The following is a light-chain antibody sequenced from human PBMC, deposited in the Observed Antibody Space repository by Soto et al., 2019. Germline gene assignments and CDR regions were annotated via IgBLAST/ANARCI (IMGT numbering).Light chain of an antibody. J-gene: IGKJ4*01. CDR2: GVS. CDR1: QSVRSTY. Sequence: EIVMTPSPVPLSVSPGERATPSRRASQSVRSTYLAWYQQKPGQAPRLLIFGVSNRAAGIPARFSGSGSGTEFTLTISSLQSEDFAVYYCQQYGDWPLTFGGGTKVDIK. V-gene: IGKV3-15*01. CDR3: QQYGDWPLT.